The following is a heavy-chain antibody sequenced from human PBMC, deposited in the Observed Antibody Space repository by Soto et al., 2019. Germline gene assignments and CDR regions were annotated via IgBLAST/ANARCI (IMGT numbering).Heavy chain of an antibody. CDR3: ARHKSGSDWLDP. D-gene: IGHD2-15*01. CDR2: MFYSGAT. V-gene: IGHV4-39*01. Sequence: SETLSLTCTVSGGSISDISYCWGWIRQPPGKGLQWIGCMFYSGATYYNPSLKNRVTLSVDASNNEFSLKLVSVTAPDTAVYYCARHKSGSDWLDPWGQGTLVTVSS. CDR1: GGSISDISYC. J-gene: IGHJ5*02.